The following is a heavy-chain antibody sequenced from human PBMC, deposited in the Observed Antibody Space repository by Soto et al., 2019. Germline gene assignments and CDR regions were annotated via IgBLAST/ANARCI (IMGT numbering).Heavy chain of an antibody. Sequence: KPVGSLRLSCAASGFTFSDAWMSWVRQAPGKGLEWLGLIKKKSDGGTADYAAPVKGRFTISRDDSKTTLYLQMNSLKTEDTAVYYCRTQWLDWGQGTLVTVSS. CDR1: GFTFSDAW. CDR3: RTQWLD. J-gene: IGHJ4*02. D-gene: IGHD6-19*01. CDR2: IKKKSDGGTA. V-gene: IGHV3-15*01.